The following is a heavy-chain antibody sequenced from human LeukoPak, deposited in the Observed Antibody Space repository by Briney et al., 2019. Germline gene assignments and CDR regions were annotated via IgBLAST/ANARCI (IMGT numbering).Heavy chain of an antibody. CDR2: INRDGSTT. J-gene: IGHJ4*02. D-gene: IGHD3-10*01. CDR1: GFTFCNYW. CDR3: ARDKKSGESSEIDY. Sequence: GGSLRLSCAASGFTFCNYWVHWVRQAPGKGLVWVSRINRDGSTTKYADSVKGRFTVSRDNAKNTLNLQMNSLRAEDTAVYYCARDKKSGESSEIDYWGQGTLVTVSS. V-gene: IGHV3-74*03.